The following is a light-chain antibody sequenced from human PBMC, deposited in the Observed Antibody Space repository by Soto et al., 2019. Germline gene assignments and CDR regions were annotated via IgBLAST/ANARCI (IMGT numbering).Light chain of an antibody. V-gene: IGKV3D-20*02. CDR1: QSVSRR. CDR3: QQRSNWPSIT. Sequence: EVVLTQSPGTLSLSPGGRVTLSCRASQSVSRRLAWYRQRPGQSPRLLIYGASRRATGIPDRFSGSGSGTDFTLAISRLEPEDFAVYYCQQRSNWPSITFGQGTRLEIK. J-gene: IGKJ5*01. CDR2: GAS.